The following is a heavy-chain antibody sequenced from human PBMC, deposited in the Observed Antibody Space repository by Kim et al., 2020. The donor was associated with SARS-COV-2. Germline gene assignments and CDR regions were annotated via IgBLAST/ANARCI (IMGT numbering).Heavy chain of an antibody. V-gene: IGHV4-39*07. CDR2: IYYSGST. D-gene: IGHD3-16*01. J-gene: IGHJ4*02. Sequence: SETLSLTCTVSGGSISSSSYYWGWIRQPPGKGLEWIGSIYYSGSTYYNPSLKSRVTISVDTSKNQFSLKLSSVTAADTAVYYCAREGLGSGGSYWGQGTLVTVSS. CDR3: AREGLGSGGSY. CDR1: GGSISSSSYY.